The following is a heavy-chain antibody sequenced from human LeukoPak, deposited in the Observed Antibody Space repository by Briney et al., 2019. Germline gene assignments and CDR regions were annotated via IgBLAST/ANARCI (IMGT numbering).Heavy chain of an antibody. J-gene: IGHJ6*03. CDR1: GGSISSSNW. V-gene: IGHV4-4*02. D-gene: IGHD2-2*01. CDR3: ARHPIVVVPAASDEDYYYYYMDV. Sequence: PSETLSLTCAVSGGSISSSNWWSWVRQPPGKGLEWIGEIYYSGSTYYNPSLKSRVTTSVDTSKNQFSLKLSSVTAADTAVYYCARHPIVVVPAASDEDYYYYYMDVWGKGTTVTISS. CDR2: IYYSGST.